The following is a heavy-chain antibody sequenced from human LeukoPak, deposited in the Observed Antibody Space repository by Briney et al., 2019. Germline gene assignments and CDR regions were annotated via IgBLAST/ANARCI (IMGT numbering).Heavy chain of an antibody. V-gene: IGHV3-7*01. CDR3: ARDPAYYYDSSGYYDY. D-gene: IGHD3-22*01. J-gene: IGHJ4*02. CDR1: GFTLSSYW. Sequence: GGSLRLSCAASGFTLSSYWMSWVRQAPGKGLEWVANIKQDGSEKYYVDSVKGRFTISRDNAKNSLYLQMNSLRAEDTAVYYCARDPAYYYDSSGYYDYWGQGTLVTVSS. CDR2: IKQDGSEK.